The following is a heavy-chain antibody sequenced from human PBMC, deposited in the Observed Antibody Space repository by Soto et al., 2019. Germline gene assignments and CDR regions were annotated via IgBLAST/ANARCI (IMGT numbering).Heavy chain of an antibody. J-gene: IGHJ4*02. CDR1: GDSDPSNSSL. D-gene: IGHD1-26*01. V-gene: IGHV6-1*01. CDR2: TYYRSKGYK. Sequence: QTLALTCAMCGDSDPSNSSLGNCIRQSGSRRLELLGRTYYRSKGYKDYAVSVKSRITINPEKSKNHFSMQLNSVTPEAPAVYYWARDSVGYSYDYWGQRTLVTVSS. CDR3: ARDSVGYSYDY.